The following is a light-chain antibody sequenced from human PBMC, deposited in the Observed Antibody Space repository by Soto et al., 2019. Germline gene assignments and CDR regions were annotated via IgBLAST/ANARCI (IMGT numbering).Light chain of an antibody. CDR3: HQYDSSPLT. CDR2: GAS. J-gene: IGKJ4*01. V-gene: IGKV3-20*01. CDR1: QSVSSSY. Sequence: EIVLTQSPGTLSLSPGERATLSCRASQSVSSSYLAWYQQKPGQAPRLRIYGASSRATVIPDRFSGSGSGTDVPLSISRLEPEDFDVYYCHQYDSSPLTFGGGTKVEIK.